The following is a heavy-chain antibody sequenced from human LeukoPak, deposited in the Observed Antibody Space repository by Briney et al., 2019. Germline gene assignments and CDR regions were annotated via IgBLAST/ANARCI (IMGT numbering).Heavy chain of an antibody. J-gene: IGHJ4*02. CDR3: AKAEVGVVGAKGVYFDY. V-gene: IGHV3-23*01. CDR1: GFTFSSYA. D-gene: IGHD1-26*01. CDR2: ISGSGGST. Sequence: GGSLRLSCAASGFTFSSYAMSWVRQAPGKGLEWVSVISGSGGSTYYADSVKGRFTISTDSKNTLYLQMNSLRAEDTAIYYCAKAEVGVVGAKGVYFDYWGQGTLVTVSS.